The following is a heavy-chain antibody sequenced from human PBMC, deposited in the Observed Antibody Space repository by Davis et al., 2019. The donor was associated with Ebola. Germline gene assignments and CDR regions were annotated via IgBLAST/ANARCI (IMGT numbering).Heavy chain of an antibody. D-gene: IGHD3-22*01. CDR2: INPNSGGT. Sequence: ASVKVSCKASGYTFTGYYMHWVRQAPGQGLEWMGWINPNSGGTNYAQKFQGRVTMTRDTSISTAYMELSRLRSDDTAVYYCATAYYYDSSAGGNAFDIWGQGTMVTVSS. CDR3: ATAYYYDSSAGGNAFDI. V-gene: IGHV1-2*02. J-gene: IGHJ3*02. CDR1: GYTFTGYY.